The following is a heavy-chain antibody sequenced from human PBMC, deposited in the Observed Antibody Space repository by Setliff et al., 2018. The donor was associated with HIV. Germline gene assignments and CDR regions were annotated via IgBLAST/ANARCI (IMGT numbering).Heavy chain of an antibody. CDR3: NIYYYYYMDV. CDR2: INHSGST. Sequence: SETLSLTCAVYGGSFSGYYWGWIRQPPGKGLEWIGEINHSGSTNYNPSLKSRVTISVDTSKNQFSLKLSSVTAADTAVYYCNIYYYYYMDVWGKGTTVTVSS. CDR1: GGSFSGYY. J-gene: IGHJ6*03. V-gene: IGHV4-34*01.